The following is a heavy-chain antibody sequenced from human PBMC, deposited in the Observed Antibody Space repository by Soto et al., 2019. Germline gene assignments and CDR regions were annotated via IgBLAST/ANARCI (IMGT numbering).Heavy chain of an antibody. J-gene: IGHJ5*02. V-gene: IGHV1-18*01. D-gene: IGHD2-2*01. CDR1: GYTFTSYG. CDR3: ARGGMVCSRTICSLPYNWFDP. Sequence: GASVKVSCKASGYTFTSYGISWVRQAPGQGLEWMGWISAYNGNTNYAQKLQGRVTMTTDTSTSTAYMELRSLRSDDTAVYYCARGGMVCSRTICSLPYNWFDPWGQGTLVTVSS. CDR2: ISAYNGNT.